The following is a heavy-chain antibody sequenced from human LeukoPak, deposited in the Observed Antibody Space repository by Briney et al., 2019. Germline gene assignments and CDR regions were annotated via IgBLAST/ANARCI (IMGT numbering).Heavy chain of an antibody. CDR3: ARDVDGVSFGELLVDY. CDR2: INPSGGST. J-gene: IGHJ4*02. D-gene: IGHD3-10*01. Sequence: GASVKVSCKASGYTFTSYYMHWVRQAPGQGLEWMGIINPSGGSTSYAQKFQGRVTMTRDTSTSTVYMELRSLRSDDTAVYYCARDVDGVSFGELLVDYWGQGTLVTVSS. CDR1: GYTFTSYY. V-gene: IGHV1-46*01.